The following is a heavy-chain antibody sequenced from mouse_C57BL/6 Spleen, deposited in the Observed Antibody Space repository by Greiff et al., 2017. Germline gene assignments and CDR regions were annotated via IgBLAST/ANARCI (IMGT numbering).Heavy chain of an antibody. Sequence: QVQLQQPGAELVKPGASVKMSCKASGYPFTSYWITWVKQRPGQGLEWIGDLYPGSGSTNYHEKFKRKVTLTVNTASSTTYMQLSSLTSEDSAVYYCARDNYDVCWFAYWGQGTLVTVSA. V-gene: IGHV1-55*01. CDR3: ARDNYDVCWFAY. CDR2: LYPGSGST. J-gene: IGHJ3*01. D-gene: IGHD2-12*01. CDR1: GYPFTSYW.